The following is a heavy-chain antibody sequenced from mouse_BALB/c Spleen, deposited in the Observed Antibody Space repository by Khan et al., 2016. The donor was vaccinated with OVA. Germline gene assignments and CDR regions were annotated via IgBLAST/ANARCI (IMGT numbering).Heavy chain of an antibody. CDR3: TRDRIDY. J-gene: IGHJ2*01. CDR1: GYTFTTYW. Sequence: VQLQQSGAELAKPGASVKMSCKASGYTFTTYWMHWVKQRPGQGLEWIGYINPTSGYTDYTEKLKDRATLYADKSSSTAYMQLSSLTSEDSAVYYCTRDRIDYWGQGTTLTVSS. V-gene: IGHV1-7*01. CDR2: INPTSGYT.